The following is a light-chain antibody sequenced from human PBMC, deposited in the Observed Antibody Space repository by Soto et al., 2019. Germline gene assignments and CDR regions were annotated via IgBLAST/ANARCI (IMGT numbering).Light chain of an antibody. CDR2: GAS. CDR1: QSVSSN. CDR3: QQYDYWPVT. J-gene: IGKJ1*01. Sequence: EIVMRQSPATLSVSPGDRATLSCRASQSVSSNLAWYQQKPGQPPRLLIYGASTRATGIPARFSGSGSVTEFTLTISSLQSEDFAIYYCQQYDYWPVTFGQGTKV. V-gene: IGKV3-15*01.